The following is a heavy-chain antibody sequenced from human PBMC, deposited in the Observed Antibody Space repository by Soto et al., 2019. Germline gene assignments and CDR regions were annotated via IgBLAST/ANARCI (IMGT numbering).Heavy chain of an antibody. Sequence: WKVAEDRFISFGGGWVRKMHRKGLEWMGIIYPGDSDTRYSPSFQGQVTISADKSISTAYLQWSSLKASDTAMYYCARHYYGSGSYYNRPFDYWGQGTLVTVSS. CDR2: IYPGDSDT. CDR1: EDRFISFG. V-gene: IGHV5-51*01. D-gene: IGHD3-10*01. J-gene: IGHJ4*02. CDR3: ARHYYGSGSYYNRPFDY.